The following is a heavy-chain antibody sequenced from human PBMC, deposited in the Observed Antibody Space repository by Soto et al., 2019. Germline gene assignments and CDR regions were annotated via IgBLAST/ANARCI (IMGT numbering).Heavy chain of an antibody. V-gene: IGHV4-34*01. J-gene: IGHJ4*02. CDR3: ARNRHGYSYGPFDY. D-gene: IGHD5-18*01. CDR1: GGSFSGYY. Sequence: PSETLSLTCAVYGGSFSGYYWSWIRQPLGKGLEWIGEINHSGSTNYNPSLKSRVTISVDTSKNQFSLKLSSVTAADTAVYYCARNRHGYSYGPFDYRGQGTLVTVSS. CDR2: INHSGST.